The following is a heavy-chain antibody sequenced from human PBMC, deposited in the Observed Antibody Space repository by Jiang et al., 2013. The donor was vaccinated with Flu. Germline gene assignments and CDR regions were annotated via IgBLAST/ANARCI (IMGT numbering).Heavy chain of an antibody. Sequence: KPTQTLTLTCTFSGFSLSTSGVGVGWIRQPPGKALEWLALIYWNDDKRYSPSLKSRLTITKDTSKNQVVLTMTNMDPVDTATYYCAHRNIMITFGGVDYWGQGTLVTVPS. CDR2: IYWNDDK. CDR1: GFSLSTSGVG. V-gene: IGHV2-5*01. D-gene: IGHD3-16*01. CDR3: AHRNIMITFGGVDY. J-gene: IGHJ4*02.